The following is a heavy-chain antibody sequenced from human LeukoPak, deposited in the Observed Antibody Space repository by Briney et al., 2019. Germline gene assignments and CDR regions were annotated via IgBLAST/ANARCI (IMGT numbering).Heavy chain of an antibody. V-gene: IGHV1-8*02. CDR2: MSPNSGNT. J-gene: IGHJ5*01. CDR1: GYTFTNFD. Sequence: GASVKVSCKASGYTFTNFDINWVRQATGQGLEWMGRMSPNSGNTVYAQKFQGRVTLTRNTSIGTAYMELSNLTSEDTAVYYCAKSPHPTVVTATLPVNFFDSWGQGTLVTVSS. CDR3: AKSPHPTVVTATLPVNFFDS. D-gene: IGHD4-23*01.